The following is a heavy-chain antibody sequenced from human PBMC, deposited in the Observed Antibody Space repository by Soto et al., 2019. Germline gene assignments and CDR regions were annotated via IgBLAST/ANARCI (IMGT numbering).Heavy chain of an antibody. J-gene: IGHJ6*02. D-gene: IGHD6-19*01. V-gene: IGHV5-51*01. Sequence: ESLKISCKGSGYSFTSYWIVLVRQMPGKGLACMGIIYPGDSDTRYSPSFQGQVTISADKSISTAYLQWSSLKASDTAMYYCARHDTKQWLVHGYYGMDVWGQGTTVTVSS. CDR2: IYPGDSDT. CDR1: GYSFTSYW. CDR3: ARHDTKQWLVHGYYGMDV.